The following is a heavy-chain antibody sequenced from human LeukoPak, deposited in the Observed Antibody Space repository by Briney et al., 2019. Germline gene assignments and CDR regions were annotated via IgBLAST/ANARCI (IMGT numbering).Heavy chain of an antibody. V-gene: IGHV1-18*01. CDR1: GYTFTSYG. CDR2: ISACNGNT. Sequence: GASVKVSCKASGYTFTSYGISWVRQAPGQGLEWMGWISACNGNTNYAQKLQGRVTMTTDTSTSTAYMELRSLRSDDTAVYYCARVVGGYYDSSGYYYWFDPWGQGTLVTVSS. J-gene: IGHJ5*02. CDR3: ARVVGGYYDSSGYYYWFDP. D-gene: IGHD3-22*01.